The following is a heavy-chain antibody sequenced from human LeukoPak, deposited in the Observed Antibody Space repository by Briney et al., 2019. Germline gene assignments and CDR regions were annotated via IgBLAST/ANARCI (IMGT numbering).Heavy chain of an antibody. CDR2: INPNSGGT. D-gene: IGHD6-6*01. V-gene: IGHV1-2*02. Sequence: ASVKVSCKXSGYTFTGYYMHWVRQSPGQGLEWMGWINPNSGGTNYAQKFQGRVTMTRDTSISTAYMELSRLRSDDTAVYYCARDEYSSSLWGYYYYMDVWGKGTTVTVSS. CDR1: GYTFTGYY. J-gene: IGHJ6*03. CDR3: ARDEYSSSLWGYYYYMDV.